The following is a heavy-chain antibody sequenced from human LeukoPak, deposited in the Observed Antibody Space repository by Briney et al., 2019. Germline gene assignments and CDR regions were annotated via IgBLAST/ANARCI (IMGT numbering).Heavy chain of an antibody. V-gene: IGHV4-34*01. Sequence: SETLSLTCAVYGGSFSGYYRSWIRQPPGKGLEWIGEINHSRSTNYNPSLKSRVTISVDTSKNQFSLKLSSVTAADTAVYYCARVWAGLNYDILTGYYADSPFDYWGQGTLVTVSS. J-gene: IGHJ4*02. D-gene: IGHD3-9*01. CDR1: GGSFSGYY. CDR3: ARVWAGLNYDILTGYYADSPFDY. CDR2: INHSRST.